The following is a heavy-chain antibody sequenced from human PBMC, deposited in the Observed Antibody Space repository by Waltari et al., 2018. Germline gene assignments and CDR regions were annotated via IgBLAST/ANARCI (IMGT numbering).Heavy chain of an antibody. J-gene: IGHJ4*02. V-gene: IGHV3-30*03. Sequence: QVQLVESGGGVVQPGRSLRLSCAASGFTFSSYGMHWVRQAPGKGLEWVAVISYDGSNKYYADSVKGRFTISRDNSKNTLYLQMNSLRAEDTAVYYCARGEPLMYYDFWSVYPFFDYWGQGTLVTVSS. D-gene: IGHD3-3*01. CDR1: GFTFSSYG. CDR3: ARGEPLMYYDFWSVYPFFDY. CDR2: ISYDGSNK.